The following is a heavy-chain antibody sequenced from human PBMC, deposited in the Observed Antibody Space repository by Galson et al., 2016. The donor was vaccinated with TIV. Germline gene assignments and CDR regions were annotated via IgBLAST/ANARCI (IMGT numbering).Heavy chain of an antibody. J-gene: IGHJ6*02. V-gene: IGHV3-66*02. CDR2: IYDDGKK. Sequence: SLRLSCAASGLSVTDNSMTWVRQAPGQGLEWVALIYDDGKKMYADSVQGRFIISRDSSRNVLYLQMTSLRGDDTAVYFCARDRRHCGNECFRRYYYGMDVWGQGTAVTV. D-gene: IGHD2-21*01. CDR3: ARDRRHCGNECFRRYYYGMDV. CDR1: GLSVTDNS.